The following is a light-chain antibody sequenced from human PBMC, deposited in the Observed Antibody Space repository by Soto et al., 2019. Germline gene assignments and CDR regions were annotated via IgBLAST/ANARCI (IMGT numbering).Light chain of an antibody. CDR1: QDINNK. CDR3: QQYINLPFP. Sequence: DIQMTQSPSPLSASVGDRVTITCQASQDINNKLNWYQQKPGESPKLLIYEASNLEMGVPSRFTGSGSWTDFTFTISSLQPEDFATYYCQQYINLPFPFGPGTKVDIK. J-gene: IGKJ3*01. CDR2: EAS. V-gene: IGKV1-33*01.